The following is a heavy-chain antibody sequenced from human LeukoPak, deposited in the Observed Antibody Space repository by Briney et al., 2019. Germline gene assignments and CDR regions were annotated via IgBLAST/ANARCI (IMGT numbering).Heavy chain of an antibody. CDR2: ISGSGGST. D-gene: IGHD4-17*01. J-gene: IGHJ4*02. CDR1: GFTFINYA. V-gene: IGHV3-23*01. CDR3: ASPYGYFDY. Sequence: GGSLRLSCAASGFTFINYAISWVRQASGKGLEWVSAISGSGGSTYYADSVKGRFTISRDNSKNTLYLQMNSLRAEDTAVYYCASPYGYFDYWGQGTLVTVSS.